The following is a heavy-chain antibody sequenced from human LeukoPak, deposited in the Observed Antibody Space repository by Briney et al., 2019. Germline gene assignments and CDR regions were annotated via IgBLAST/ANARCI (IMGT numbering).Heavy chain of an antibody. J-gene: IGHJ4*02. CDR1: GGSISSGSYY. CDR3: ARASMISGGYFDY. Sequence: PSETLSLTCTVSGGSISSGSYYWSWIRQPAGKGLEWIGRIYTSGSTNYNPSLKSRVTISVDTSKNQFSLKLSSVTAADTAVYYCARASMISGGYFDYWGQGTLVTVSS. CDR2: IYTSGST. D-gene: IGHD3-16*01. V-gene: IGHV4-61*02.